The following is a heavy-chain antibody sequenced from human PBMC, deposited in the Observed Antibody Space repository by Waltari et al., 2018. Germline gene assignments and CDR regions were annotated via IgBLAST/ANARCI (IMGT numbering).Heavy chain of an antibody. Sequence: FSNFWMTWVRQAPGRGLEWVAKIRYDGREQNYVDSVKGRFTISRDNARNSVYLQMNSLRVEDTAVYYCATYRWLGYRGQEPWSPSPQ. CDR1: FSNFW. CDR3: ATYRWLGY. J-gene: IGHJ4*01. D-gene: IGHD3-10*01. CDR2: IRYDGREQ. V-gene: IGHV3-7*03.